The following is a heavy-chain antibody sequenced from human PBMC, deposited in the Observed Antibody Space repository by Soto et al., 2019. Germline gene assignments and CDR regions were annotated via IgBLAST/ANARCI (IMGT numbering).Heavy chain of an antibody. CDR1: GGTFSSYA. J-gene: IGHJ6*02. V-gene: IGHV1-69*12. CDR2: IIPIFGTA. Sequence: QVQLVQSGAAVKKPGSSVKVSCTASGGTFSSYAISWVRQAPGQGLEWMGGIIPIFGTANYAQKFQGRVTITADESTSTAYMELSSLKSEDTAVYYCARVPSRYYYYGMDVWGQGTTVTVSS. D-gene: IGHD6-6*01. CDR3: ARVPSRYYYYGMDV.